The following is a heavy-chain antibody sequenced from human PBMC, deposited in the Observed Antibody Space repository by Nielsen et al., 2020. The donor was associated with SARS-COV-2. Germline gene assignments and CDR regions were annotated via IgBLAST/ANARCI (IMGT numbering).Heavy chain of an antibody. CDR2: IYSDGST. Sequence: GGSLRLSCAASGFSVSSHDMNWVRQAPGKGLQWVSLIYSDGSTKYADSVKGRFTISRDNSRNTVYLQMNSLRPEDTAVYYCARDWGSGISVWDYWGPGTLVTVSS. J-gene: IGHJ4*02. V-gene: IGHV3-53*01. CDR1: GFSVSSHD. D-gene: IGHD7-27*01. CDR3: ARDWGSGISVWDY.